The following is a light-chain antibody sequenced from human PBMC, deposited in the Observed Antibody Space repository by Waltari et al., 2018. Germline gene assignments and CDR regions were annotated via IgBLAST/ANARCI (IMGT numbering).Light chain of an antibody. V-gene: IGKV2-28*01. J-gene: IGKJ1*01. CDR2: LGS. CDR1: QSLLHSNGYNY. Sequence: DIVMTQSPPSLPVTPGEPASISCRSSQSLLHSNGYNYLDWYLQKPGQSPQLLLYLGSHRASGVPDRFSGSGSGTDFTLKISRVEADDVGVYYCMQALQTPRTFGQGTKVEIK. CDR3: MQALQTPRT.